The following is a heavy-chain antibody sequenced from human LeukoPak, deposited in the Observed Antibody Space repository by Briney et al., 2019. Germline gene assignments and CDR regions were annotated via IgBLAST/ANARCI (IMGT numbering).Heavy chain of an antibody. CDR3: ARDYYDSSGYYFGDY. CDR1: GFTFSSYG. V-gene: IGHV3-33*01. CDR2: IWYDGSNK. J-gene: IGHJ4*02. Sequence: PGGSLRLSCAVSGFTFSSYGMHWVRQAPGKGLEWLAVIWYDGSNKYYADSVKGRFTISRDNSKNTLYLQMNSLRAEDTAVYYCARDYYDSSGYYFGDYWGQGTLVTVSS. D-gene: IGHD3-22*01.